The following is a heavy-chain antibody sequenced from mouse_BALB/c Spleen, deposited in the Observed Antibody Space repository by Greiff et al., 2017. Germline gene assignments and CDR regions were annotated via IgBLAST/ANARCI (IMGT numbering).Heavy chain of an antibody. CDR1: GFTFSSYA. V-gene: IGHV5-9-3*01. CDR3: AREGAMDY. CDR2: ISSGGSYT. Sequence: EVHLVESGGGLVKPGGSLKLSCAASGFTFSSYAMSWVRQTPEKRLEWVATISSGGSYTYYPDSVKGRFTISRDNAKNTLYLQMNTLRAEDSATYYCAREGAMDYWGQGTSVTVSS. J-gene: IGHJ4*01.